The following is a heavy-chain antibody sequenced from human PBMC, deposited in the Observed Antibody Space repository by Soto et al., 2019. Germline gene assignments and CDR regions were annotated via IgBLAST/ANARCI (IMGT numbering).Heavy chain of an antibody. Sequence: QVQLVQSGAEVKKPGSSVQVSCKASGGTFSIHAISWVRQAPGQGLEWMGGIIPMIGTTDYTQKFQCRVTITADETTSTAYMELSSLRSEDTAVYYCARGDFWSGNTYYYYGLDVWGQGTTVTVSS. D-gene: IGHD3-3*01. CDR3: ARGDFWSGNTYYYYGLDV. CDR2: IIPMIGTT. J-gene: IGHJ6*02. CDR1: GGTFSIHA. V-gene: IGHV1-69*01.